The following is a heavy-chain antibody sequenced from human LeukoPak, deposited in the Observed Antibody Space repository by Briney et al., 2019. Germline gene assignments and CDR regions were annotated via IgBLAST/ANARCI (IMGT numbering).Heavy chain of an antibody. CDR1: GVSIYSGLYY. J-gene: IGHJ3*01. Sequence: PSEALYLSGGVSGVSIYSGLYYWAWKSPPPGKGLEFIGSIYYKENTFHNPSLKSRLTISVDPSASLFSLRLPSVTAADTATYYCARQLAAGNDGFDVWGQGTVVSVSS. V-gene: IGHV4-39*01. CDR3: ARQLAAGNDGFDV. D-gene: IGHD2-15*01. CDR2: IYYKENT.